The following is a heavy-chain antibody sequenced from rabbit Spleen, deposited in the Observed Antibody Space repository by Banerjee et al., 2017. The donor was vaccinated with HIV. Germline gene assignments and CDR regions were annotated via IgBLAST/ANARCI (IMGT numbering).Heavy chain of an antibody. CDR3: ARDLAGVISWNFSL. V-gene: IGHV1S45*01. Sequence: LEESAGDLVKPGASLIITSTAAGFSFSSSYWLCCVRHAREKGLEGIACIYAGSSGLTYSACWEKGRFTISTASSTTMPLQMTILAAAATATFLCARDLAGVISWNFSLWGQGTLVTVS. D-gene: IGHD1-1*01. CDR1: GFSFSSSYW. CDR2: IYAGSSGLT. J-gene: IGHJ4*01.